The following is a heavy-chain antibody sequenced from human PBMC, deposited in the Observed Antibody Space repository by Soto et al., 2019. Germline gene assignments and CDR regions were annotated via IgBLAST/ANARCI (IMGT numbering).Heavy chain of an antibody. CDR1: GFTFSSYA. CDR2: ISGSGGST. J-gene: IGHJ4*02. D-gene: IGHD7-27*01. V-gene: IGHV3-23*01. Sequence: GGSLRLSCAASGFTFSSYAMSWVRQAPGKGLEWVSAISGSGGSTYYADSVKGRFTISRDNSKNTLYLQMNSLRAEDTAVVYCAKGGNWGTANRVFDYWGQGTLVTVSS. CDR3: AKGGNWGTANRVFDY.